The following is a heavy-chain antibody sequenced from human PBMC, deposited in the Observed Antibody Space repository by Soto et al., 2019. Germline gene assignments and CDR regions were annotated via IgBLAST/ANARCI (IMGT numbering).Heavy chain of an antibody. V-gene: IGHV4-61*08. Sequence: PSETLSLTCTVSGSSISSGGYYWSWIRQPPGKGLEWIGEINHSGKTNYSPSLKSRVTISVDTSKNQVSLKLSSVTAADTAVYYRSKSRHLFDQRGQGISVPGSS. CDR1: GSSISSGGYY. J-gene: IGHJ4*01. CDR3: SKSRHLFDQ. CDR2: INHSGKT.